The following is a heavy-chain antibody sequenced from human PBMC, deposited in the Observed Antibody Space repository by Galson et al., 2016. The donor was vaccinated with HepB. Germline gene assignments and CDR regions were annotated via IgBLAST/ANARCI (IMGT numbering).Heavy chain of an antibody. CDR2: IYYSGTT. Sequence: ETLSLTCTVSGGSIISNGYYWGWVRQPPGKGLEWIGSIYYSGTTYYNPSLKSRVTMSVDTPTNQFSLKLASVTAADTAVYYCARRNVAPFDFWGQGTLVTVSS. V-gene: IGHV4-39*01. J-gene: IGHJ4*02. CDR1: GGSIISNGYY. D-gene: IGHD2-8*01. CDR3: ARRNVAPFDF.